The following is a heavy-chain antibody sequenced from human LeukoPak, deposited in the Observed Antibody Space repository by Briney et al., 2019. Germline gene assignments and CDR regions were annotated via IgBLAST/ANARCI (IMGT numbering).Heavy chain of an antibody. D-gene: IGHD1-26*01. Sequence: ASVKVSCKASGYTFTSYAMHWVRQAPGQRLEWMGWINAGNGNTKYSQEFQGRVTITRDTSASTAYMELSSLRSEDTAVYYCARVDREGAILDYWGQGTLVTVSS. CDR2: INAGNGNT. V-gene: IGHV1-3*03. CDR3: ARVDREGAILDY. J-gene: IGHJ4*02. CDR1: GYTFTSYA.